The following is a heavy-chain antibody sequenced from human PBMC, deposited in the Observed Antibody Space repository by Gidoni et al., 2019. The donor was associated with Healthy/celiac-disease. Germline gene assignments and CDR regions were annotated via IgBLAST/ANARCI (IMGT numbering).Heavy chain of an antibody. Sequence: EVQLLESGGGLVQPGGSLRLSRAASGFTFSSYAISWVRQAPGKGLEWVSALSGSGGSTYYADSVKGRFTISRDNSKNTLYRQMNSLRAEDTAVYYCAKPVVATSPFDYWGQGTLVTVSS. D-gene: IGHD5-12*01. J-gene: IGHJ4*02. CDR2: LSGSGGST. CDR3: AKPVVATSPFDY. V-gene: IGHV3-23*01. CDR1: GFTFSSYA.